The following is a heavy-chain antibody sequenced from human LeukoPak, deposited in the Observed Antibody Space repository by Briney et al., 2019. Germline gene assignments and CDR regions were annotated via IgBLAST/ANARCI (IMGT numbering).Heavy chain of an antibody. CDR1: GYTFTSYG. CDR3: ARVFARGGEISGSYYYY. Sequence: SVKVSCKASGYTFTSYGISWVRQAPGQGLEWMGGIIPIFGTANYAQKFQGRVTITADESTSTAYMELSSLGSEDTAMYYCARVFARGGEISGSYYYYWGQGTLVTVSS. D-gene: IGHD1-26*01. J-gene: IGHJ4*02. V-gene: IGHV1-69*13. CDR2: IIPIFGTA.